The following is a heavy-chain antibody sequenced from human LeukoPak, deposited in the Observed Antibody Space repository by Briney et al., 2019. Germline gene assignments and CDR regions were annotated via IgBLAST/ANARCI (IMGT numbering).Heavy chain of an antibody. CDR3: ARGGDYDSSGSPFDY. D-gene: IGHD3-22*01. V-gene: IGHV3-7*01. J-gene: IGHJ4*02. CDR2: IKQDGSEK. Sequence: GGSLRLSCAASGFTFSSYWMSWVRQAPGKGLEWVANIKQDGSEKYYVDSVKGRFTISRDNAKNSLYLQMNSLRAEDTAVYYCARGGDYDSSGSPFDYWGQGTLVTVSS. CDR1: GFTFSSYW.